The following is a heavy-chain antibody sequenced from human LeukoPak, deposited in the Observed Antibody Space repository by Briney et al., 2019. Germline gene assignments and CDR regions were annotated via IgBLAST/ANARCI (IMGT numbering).Heavy chain of an antibody. V-gene: IGHV1-69*13. CDR3: ARSSYGSGSSADFDY. J-gene: IGHJ4*02. CDR2: IIPIFGTA. Sequence: AASVKVSCKASGGTFSSYAISWVRQAPGQGLEWMGGIIPIFGTANYAQKFQGRVTITADESTSTAYMELSSLRSEDTAVYYCARSSYGSGSSADFDYWGQGTLVTVSS. CDR1: GGTFSSYA. D-gene: IGHD3-10*01.